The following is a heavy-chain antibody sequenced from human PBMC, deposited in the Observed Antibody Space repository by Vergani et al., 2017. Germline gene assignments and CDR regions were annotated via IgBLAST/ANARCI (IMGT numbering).Heavy chain of an antibody. Sequence: QVQLQQWGAGLLKPSETLSLTCAVYGGSFSGYYWSWIRQPPGKGLEWIGEINHSGSTNYNPSLKSRVTISVDTSKNQFSLKLSSVTAAATAVYYCARGAIYDFWAQGTLVTVSS. J-gene: IGHJ4*02. V-gene: IGHV4-34*01. CDR3: ARGAIYDF. CDR2: INHSGST. D-gene: IGHD3-3*01. CDR1: GGSFSGYY.